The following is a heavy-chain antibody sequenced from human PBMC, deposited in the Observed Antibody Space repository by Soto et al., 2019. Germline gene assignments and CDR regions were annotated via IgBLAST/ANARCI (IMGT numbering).Heavy chain of an antibody. V-gene: IGHV5-51*01. CDR2: IYPGDSDT. D-gene: IGHD6-19*01. CDR3: ARRYSYGWLVPEYFEY. CDR1: GYSFTSYW. J-gene: IGHJ4*02. Sequence: GESLKISCKGSGYSFTSYWIGWVRQMPGKGLEWMGIIYPGDSDTRYSPSFQGQVTISADKSISTAYLQWSSLKASDTAMYYCARRYSYGWLVPEYFEYWGQGTLVTVSS.